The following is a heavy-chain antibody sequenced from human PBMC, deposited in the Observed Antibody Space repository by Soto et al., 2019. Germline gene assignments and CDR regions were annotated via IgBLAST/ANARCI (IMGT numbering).Heavy chain of an antibody. D-gene: IGHD5-18*01. CDR2: ISPYNGNT. J-gene: IGHJ4*02. CDR1: DKTFLSYG. CDR3: ATQIDTVMVFRD. Sequence: QGQLVQSGAEVKKPGASVKVSCKASDKTFLSYGISWVRQGPGQCLEWMGWISPYNGNTNYAQKLQGRVTMTTDTSTSTAYMELRSLRSDDTAVYYCATQIDTVMVFRDWGQGTLVTVSS. V-gene: IGHV1-18*01.